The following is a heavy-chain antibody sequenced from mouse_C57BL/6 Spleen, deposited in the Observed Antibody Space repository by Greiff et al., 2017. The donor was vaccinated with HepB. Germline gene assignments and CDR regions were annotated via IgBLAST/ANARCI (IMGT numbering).Heavy chain of an antibody. V-gene: IGHV5-12*01. CDR1: GFTFSDYY. Sequence: EVKVVESGGGLVQPGGSLKLSCAASGFTFSDYYMYWVRQTPEKRLEWVAYISNGGGSTYYPDTVKGRFTISRDNAKNTLYLQMSRLKSEDTAMYYCARHGAEPYGLAYWGQGTLVTVSA. CDR3: ARHGAEPYGLAY. D-gene: IGHD1-1*02. CDR2: ISNGGGST. J-gene: IGHJ3*01.